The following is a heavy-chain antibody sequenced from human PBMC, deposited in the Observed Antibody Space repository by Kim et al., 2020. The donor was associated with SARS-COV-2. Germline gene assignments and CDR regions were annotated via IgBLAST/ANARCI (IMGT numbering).Heavy chain of an antibody. Sequence: ASVKVSCKASGYTFTGYYMHWVRQAPGQGLEWMGWINPNSGGTNYAQKFQGRVTMTRDTSISTAYMELSRLRSDDTAVYYCARELITMVRGGRDSLGYWGQGTLVTVSS. D-gene: IGHD3-10*01. J-gene: IGHJ4*02. V-gene: IGHV1-2*02. CDR3: ARELITMVRGGRDSLGY. CDR2: INPNSGGT. CDR1: GYTFTGYY.